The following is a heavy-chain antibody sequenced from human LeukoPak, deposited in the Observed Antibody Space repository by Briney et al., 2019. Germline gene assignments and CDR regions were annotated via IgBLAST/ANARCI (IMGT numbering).Heavy chain of an antibody. V-gene: IGHV4-4*02. CDR1: LDSTTSNF. Sequence: SETLSLTCTVSLDSTTSNFWSWVRQPPGKGLEWIGEIHRSGSPNYSPSLQSRVTISIDRSRNQIALELSSVTAADTAVYYCAREILGGFNPGAYWGQGTLVTVSS. CDR3: AREILGGFNPGAY. D-gene: IGHD1-14*01. J-gene: IGHJ4*02. CDR2: IHRSGSP.